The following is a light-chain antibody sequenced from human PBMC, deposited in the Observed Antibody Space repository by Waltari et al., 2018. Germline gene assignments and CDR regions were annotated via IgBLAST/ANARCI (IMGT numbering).Light chain of an antibody. V-gene: IGKV4-1*01. CDR1: SSVLNTYNNRNR. CDR3: QQYYSTPPT. CDR2: WAP. Sequence: DIVMTQCPYCLAVSLGERATINCKSSSSVLNTYNNRNRSAWFQQKPGQPPMVLIYWAPTRESGVPDRFSGSGSGTDFTLTLSSLPAEDVAVYYCQQYYSTPPTLGQGTKLEIK. J-gene: IGKJ2*01.